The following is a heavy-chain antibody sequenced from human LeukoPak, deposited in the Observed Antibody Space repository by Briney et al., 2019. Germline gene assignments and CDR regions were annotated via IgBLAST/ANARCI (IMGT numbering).Heavy chain of an antibody. Sequence: GGSLRLSCAASGFTFSSYSMNWVRQAPGKGLEWVSSISSSSSYIYYADSVKGRFTIYRDNAKNSLYLQMNSLRAEDTAVYYCARVPQLGHGNFDYWGQGTLVTVSS. CDR1: GFTFSSYS. J-gene: IGHJ4*02. D-gene: IGHD6-13*01. V-gene: IGHV3-21*01. CDR3: ARVPQLGHGNFDY. CDR2: ISSSSSYI.